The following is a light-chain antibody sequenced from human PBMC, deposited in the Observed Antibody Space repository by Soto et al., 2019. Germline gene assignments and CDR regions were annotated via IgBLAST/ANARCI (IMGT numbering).Light chain of an antibody. CDR2: GTS. CDR3: QQYGSSPFT. J-gene: IGKJ3*01. Sequence: EIVLTQSPGTLSLSPGERATLSCRASPSLSYTYLAWYQQRPGQAPRLLIYGTSSRATGIPDRFSGSGSGTDFTLTINRLEPEDFAVYYCQQYGSSPFTCGPGTKVDI. CDR1: PSLSYTY. V-gene: IGKV3-20*01.